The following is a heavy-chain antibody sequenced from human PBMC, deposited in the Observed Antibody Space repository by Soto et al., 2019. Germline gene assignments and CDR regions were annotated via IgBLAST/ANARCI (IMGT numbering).Heavy chain of an antibody. V-gene: IGHV4-34*01. CDR1: GGSFSDHF. Sequence: SETLSLTCAVYGGSFSDHFWTWIRQAPGKDLEWIAEVNHYGTTNYKPSLKSRATVSADTSKNQFSLKLRSVTAADTAVYYCARGTSLTGVLQRDAPDKYCFYFWSQGTLVTVSS. CDR2: VNHYGTT. J-gene: IGHJ4*01. D-gene: IGHD3-9*01. CDR3: ARGTSLTGVLQRDAPDKYCFYF.